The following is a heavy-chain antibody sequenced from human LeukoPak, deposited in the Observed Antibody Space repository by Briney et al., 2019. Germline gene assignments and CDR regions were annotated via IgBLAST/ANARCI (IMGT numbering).Heavy chain of an antibody. CDR1: GFTFGDYA. D-gene: IGHD3-10*01. Sequence: PGGSLRLSCTASGFTFGDYAMSWFRQAPGKGLEWVGFIRSKAYGGTTEYAASVKGRFTISRDDSKSIAYLQMNSLKTEDTAVYYCTRDSGVRGVIIADYWGQGTLVTVSS. J-gene: IGHJ4*02. CDR2: IRSKAYGGTT. V-gene: IGHV3-49*03. CDR3: TRDSGVRGVIIADY.